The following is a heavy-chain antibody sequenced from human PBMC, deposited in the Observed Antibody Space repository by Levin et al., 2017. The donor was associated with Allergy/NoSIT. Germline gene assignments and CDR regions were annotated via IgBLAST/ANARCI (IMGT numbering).Heavy chain of an antibody. D-gene: IGHD5-12*01. J-gene: IGHJ4*02. V-gene: IGHV3-30*18. Sequence: GGSLRLSCAASGFTFSSYGTHWVRQAPGKGLEWVAVISYDGSNKFYADSVKGRFTISRDNSKNTLYLQMNSLRGEDTAVYYCAKDGGRYSGYLDCWGQGTLVTVSS. CDR1: GFTFSSYG. CDR3: AKDGGRYSGYLDC. CDR2: ISYDGSNK.